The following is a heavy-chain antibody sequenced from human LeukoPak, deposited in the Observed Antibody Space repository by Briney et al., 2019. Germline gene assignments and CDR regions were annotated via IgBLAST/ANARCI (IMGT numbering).Heavy chain of an antibody. Sequence: GRSLRLSCAASGFTFDDYAMHWVRQAPGKGLEWVSGISWDSGSIGYADSVKGRFTISRDNAKNSLYLQMNSLRAEDTALYYCAKDMGGYVGNSHYYGMDVWGQGTTVTVSS. V-gene: IGHV3-9*01. CDR3: AKDMGGYVGNSHYYGMDV. CDR1: GFTFDDYA. J-gene: IGHJ6*02. D-gene: IGHD4-23*01. CDR2: ISWDSGSI.